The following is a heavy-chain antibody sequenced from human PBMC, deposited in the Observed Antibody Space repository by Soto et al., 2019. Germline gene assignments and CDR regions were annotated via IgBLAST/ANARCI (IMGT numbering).Heavy chain of an antibody. CDR2: IIPILGIA. CDR3: ASSYGDYSVGY. D-gene: IGHD4-17*01. V-gene: IGHV1-69*02. CDR1: GGTFSSYT. J-gene: IGHJ4*02. Sequence: QVQLVQSGAEVKKPGSSVKVSCKASGGTFSSYTISWVRQAPGQGLEWMGRIIPILGIANYAQEFQGRVTITADKSTSTAYMELSSLRSEDTAVYYCASSYGDYSVGYWGQGTLVTVSS.